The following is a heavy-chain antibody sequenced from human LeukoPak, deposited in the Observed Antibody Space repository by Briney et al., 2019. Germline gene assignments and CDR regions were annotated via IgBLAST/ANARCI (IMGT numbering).Heavy chain of an antibody. D-gene: IGHD6-19*01. CDR1: AYTFTSYD. CDR3: ARGLQENLAWLTAFSAFDI. CDR2: MNPNSGNT. J-gene: IGHJ3*02. V-gene: IGHV1-8*01. Sequence: ASVKVSCKASAYTFTSYDINWVRQATGQGLEWMGWMNPNSGNTGYAQKFQGRVTITADDSTSTAYMELRSLRSDDTAVYYCARGLQENLAWLTAFSAFDIWGQGTMVTVSS.